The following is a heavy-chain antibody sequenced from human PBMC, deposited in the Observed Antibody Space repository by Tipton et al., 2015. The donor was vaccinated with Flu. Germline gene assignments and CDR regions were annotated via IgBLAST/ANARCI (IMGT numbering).Heavy chain of an antibody. CDR2: IKQDGSEK. J-gene: IGHJ6*02. Sequence: SLRLSCAASGFTLSSYWMSWVRQAPGKGLEWVANIKQDGSEKYYVDSVKGRFTISRGNAKNSLYLQMDGLRGDDTAVYYCAKDNKMDASMDYYYHHGMDVWGQGASVTVSS. D-gene: IGHD5-18*01. V-gene: IGHV3-7*03. CDR1: GFTLSSYW. CDR3: AKDNKMDASMDYYYHHGMDV.